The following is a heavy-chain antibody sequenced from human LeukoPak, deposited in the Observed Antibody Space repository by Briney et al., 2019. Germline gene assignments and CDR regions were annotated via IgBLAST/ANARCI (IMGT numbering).Heavy chain of an antibody. Sequence: SETLSLTCTVSGGSISSYYWSWIRQPPGKGLDYIGYVYNSGSTKYNPSLKSRVTISVDMSKNQFSLKLSSVTAADTAVYYWARGSSNWNYDPNLDYWGQGTLVSVSS. CDR3: ARGSSNWNYDPNLDY. CDR2: VYNSGST. D-gene: IGHD1-7*01. CDR1: GGSISSYY. V-gene: IGHV4-59*01. J-gene: IGHJ4*02.